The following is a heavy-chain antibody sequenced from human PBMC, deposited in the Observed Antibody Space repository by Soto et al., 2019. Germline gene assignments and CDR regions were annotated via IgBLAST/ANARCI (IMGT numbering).Heavy chain of an antibody. CDR1: GYTFLSDG. D-gene: IGHD2-15*01. J-gene: IGHJ4*02. CDR2: ISPYNGNT. CDR3: ARDRGMYCSGGSCYSEDY. V-gene: IGHV1-18*01. Sequence: QVRLVQSGAEVKKPGASVKVSCKASGYTFLSDGINWVRQAPGQGLEWVGWISPYNGNTDYAQKFHGRVTMTTDTSTSLAFMELKSLRSDDTAVYYCARDRGMYCSGGSCYSEDYWGQGTLVTVSS.